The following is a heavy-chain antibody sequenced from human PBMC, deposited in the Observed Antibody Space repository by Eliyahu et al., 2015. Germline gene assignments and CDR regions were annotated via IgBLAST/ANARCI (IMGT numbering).Heavy chain of an antibody. V-gene: IGHV3-7*03. Sequence: EVRLVESGGGLVQPGGSRRLSCAASGFXFSNXXXAXVRPXPGKGLEWVANIKEDGSEKYYVDSVKGRFTISRDNAKNSLYLQMNSLRAEDTAIYYCARDDGGPYYQDSRTYNYDAFDVWGQGTMVTVSS. J-gene: IGHJ3*01. CDR1: GFXFSNXX. CDR2: IKEDGSEK. CDR3: ARDDGGPYYQDSRTYNYDAFDV. D-gene: IGHD3-22*01.